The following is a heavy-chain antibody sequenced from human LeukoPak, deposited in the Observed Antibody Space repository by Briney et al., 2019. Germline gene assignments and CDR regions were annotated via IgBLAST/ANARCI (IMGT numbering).Heavy chain of an antibody. J-gene: IGHJ4*02. D-gene: IGHD5-18*01. Sequence: GGSLRLSCAASGFTFSSYSMNWVRQAPGKGLEWVSSISSSSSYIYYADSVKGRFTISRDNAKNSLYLQMNSLRAEDTAVYYCANGYSYGTAFDYWGQGTLVTVSS. CDR2: ISSSSSYI. CDR3: ANGYSYGTAFDY. V-gene: IGHV3-21*01. CDR1: GFTFSSYS.